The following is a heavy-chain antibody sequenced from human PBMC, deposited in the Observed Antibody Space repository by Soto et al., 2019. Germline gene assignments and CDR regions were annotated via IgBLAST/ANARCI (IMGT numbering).Heavy chain of an antibody. Sequence: PGVSLRLSCAASGFTFSSYGMHWVRQAPGKGLEWVAVISYDGSNKYYADSVKGRFTISRDNSKNTLYLQMNSLRAEDTAVYYCAKDRLYAYYYYYGMDVWGQGTTVTVSS. CDR3: AKDRLYAYYYYYGMDV. J-gene: IGHJ6*02. CDR2: ISYDGSNK. D-gene: IGHD2-8*01. CDR1: GFTFSSYG. V-gene: IGHV3-30*18.